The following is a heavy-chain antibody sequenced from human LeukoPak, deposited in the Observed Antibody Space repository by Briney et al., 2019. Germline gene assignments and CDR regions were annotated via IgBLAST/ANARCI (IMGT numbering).Heavy chain of an antibody. D-gene: IGHD3-10*02. CDR2: ISSSNSTI. V-gene: IGHV3-48*04. Sequence: PGGCLRLSCAASGFTFRSYSMNWVRQAPGKGLEWVSYISSSNSTIYYRDSVEGRFTNSRDNAENSLYLQMNSLRAEDTAVYYCARGSNSGRGALDFWGQGTLVTVSS. J-gene: IGHJ4*02. CDR3: ARGSNSGRGALDF. CDR1: GFTFRSYS.